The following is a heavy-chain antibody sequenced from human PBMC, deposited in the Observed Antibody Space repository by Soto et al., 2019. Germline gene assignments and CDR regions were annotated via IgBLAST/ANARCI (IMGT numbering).Heavy chain of an antibody. V-gene: IGHV2-5*02. J-gene: IGHJ4*02. D-gene: IGHD3-16*01. Sequence: QITLKESGPTLVKPTQTLTLTCTISGFSLTSRPVGVGWVRQPPGKALEWLAFIYWDDDKRYSPSLRSTLTVTKDATKNQVVLTLTNMDPVDTATYYCAHRRNYDGSWNEGVFDYWGQGILFTASS. CDR2: IYWDDDK. CDR1: GFSLTSRPVG. CDR3: AHRRNYDGSWNEGVFDY.